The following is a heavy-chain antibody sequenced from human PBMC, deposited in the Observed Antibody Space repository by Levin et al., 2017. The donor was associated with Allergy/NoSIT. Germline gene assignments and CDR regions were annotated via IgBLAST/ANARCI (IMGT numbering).Heavy chain of an antibody. Sequence: PSETLSLTCAVSGGSISSGGYSWSWIRQPPGKGLEWIGYIYHGGSTSYDPSLKSRVTMSVDRSKNQFSLKLRSETAADTAVYYCARGPHDFRGESDAFDIWGQGTMVTVSS. CDR3: ARGPHDFRGESDAFDI. J-gene: IGHJ3*02. CDR2: IYHGGST. V-gene: IGHV4-30-2*01. CDR1: GGSISSGGYS. D-gene: IGHD4-23*01.